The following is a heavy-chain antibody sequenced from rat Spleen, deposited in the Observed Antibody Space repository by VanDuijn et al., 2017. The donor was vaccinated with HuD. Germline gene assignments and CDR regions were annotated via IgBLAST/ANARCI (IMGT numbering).Heavy chain of an antibody. J-gene: IGHJ3*01. CDR1: GFIFSNYV. V-gene: IGHV5-19*01. CDR2: LSRSGDDT. Sequence: EVQLVESGGGLVQPGRSLKLSCAASGFIFSNYVMHWIRQTPTKGLEWVAFLSRSGDDTYYRDSVKGRFTVSRDNAKSTLYLQMDSLRSEDTATYYCARHGGLYNWFAFWGQGTLVTVSS. D-gene: IGHD1-7*01. CDR3: ARHGGLYNWFAF.